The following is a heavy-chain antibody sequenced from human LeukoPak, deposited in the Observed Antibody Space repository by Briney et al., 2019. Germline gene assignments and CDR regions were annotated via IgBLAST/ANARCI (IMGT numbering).Heavy chain of an antibody. D-gene: IGHD3-10*01. Sequence: PSETLSLTCTVSGGSVGSGSYYWSWIRQPPGKGLEWIGYIYYRGSTNYNPSLKSRVTISVDTSKNQFSLKLSSVTAADTAVYYCASGGPYYYGSGSYPHWGQGTLVTVSS. J-gene: IGHJ4*02. V-gene: IGHV4-61*01. CDR1: GGSVGSGSYY. CDR3: ASGGPYYYGSGSYPH. CDR2: IYYRGST.